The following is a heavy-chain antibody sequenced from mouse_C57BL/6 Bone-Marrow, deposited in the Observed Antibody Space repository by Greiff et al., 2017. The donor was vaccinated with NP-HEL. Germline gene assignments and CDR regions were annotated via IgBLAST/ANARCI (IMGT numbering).Heavy chain of an antibody. CDR1: GYTFISYG. CDR2: IYPRSGNT. J-gene: IGHJ2*01. CDR3: ARRYYSNYGFDY. D-gene: IGHD2-5*01. V-gene: IGHV1-81*01. Sequence: VQLQQSGAELARPGASVKLSCKASGYTFISYGISWVKQRTGQGLEWIGEIYPRSGNTYSNEKFKGKATLTADKSSSTAYMELRSLTSEDSAVYFCARRYYSNYGFDYWGQGTTLTVSS.